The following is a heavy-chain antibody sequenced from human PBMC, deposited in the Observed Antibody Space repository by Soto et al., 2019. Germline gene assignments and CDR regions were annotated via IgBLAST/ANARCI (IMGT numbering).Heavy chain of an antibody. V-gene: IGHV3-23*01. CDR3: AKVRQRVLDILTCATNFDS. CDR2: ISSDGDLR. Sequence: EVHLLGSGGDLVKPGGSLRLSCEVSGFTFNNFAMSWVRQSPGKGLEWVSTISSDGDLRHYAESVKGRFTISRDNSKSSLFLQMNSLRADDTALYFCAKVRQRVLDILTCATNFDSWGQGTLVTVSS. D-gene: IGHD3-9*01. J-gene: IGHJ4*02. CDR1: GFTFNNFA.